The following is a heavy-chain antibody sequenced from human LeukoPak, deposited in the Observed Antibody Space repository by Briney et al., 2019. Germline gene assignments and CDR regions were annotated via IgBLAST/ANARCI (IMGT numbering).Heavy chain of an antibody. J-gene: IGHJ5*02. V-gene: IGHV4-59*01. CDR3: ARGLPYCGGDCCSP. D-gene: IGHD2-21*02. CDR1: GGSISSYY. CDR2: IYYSGTT. Sequence: SETLSLTCTVSGGSISSYYWSWIRQPPGKGLEWIGYIYYSGTTNYNPSLKSRVSMSVDTSKNQFSLKLSSVTAADTAVYYCARGLPYCGGDCCSPCGQGTLVTVSS.